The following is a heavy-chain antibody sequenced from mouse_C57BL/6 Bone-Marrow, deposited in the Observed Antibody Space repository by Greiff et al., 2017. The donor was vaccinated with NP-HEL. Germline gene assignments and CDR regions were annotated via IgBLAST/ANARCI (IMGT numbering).Heavy chain of an antibody. CDR2: IDPENGDT. CDR3: TRIYGSSHFDY. J-gene: IGHJ2*01. Sequence: EVMLVESGAELVRPGASVKLSCTASGFNIKDDYMHWVKQRPEQGLEWIGWIDPENGDTEYASKFQGKATITADTSSNTAYLQLSSLTSEDTAVYYCTRIYGSSHFDYWGQGTTLTVSS. CDR1: GFNIKDDY. D-gene: IGHD1-1*01. V-gene: IGHV14-4*01.